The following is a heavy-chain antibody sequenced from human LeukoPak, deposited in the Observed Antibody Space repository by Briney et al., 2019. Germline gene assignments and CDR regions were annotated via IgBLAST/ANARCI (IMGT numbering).Heavy chain of an antibody. CDR2: ISGSGGST. D-gene: IGHD3-22*01. Sequence: PGGSLRLSCAASGFTFSSYAMSWVRQAPGKGLKWVSVISGSGGSTYYADSVKGRFTISRDNSKNTLYLQMNSLRAEDTAVYYCAKVRYDSSGYQSPYFDYWGQGILVTVSS. CDR3: AKVRYDSSGYQSPYFDY. V-gene: IGHV3-23*01. J-gene: IGHJ4*02. CDR1: GFTFSSYA.